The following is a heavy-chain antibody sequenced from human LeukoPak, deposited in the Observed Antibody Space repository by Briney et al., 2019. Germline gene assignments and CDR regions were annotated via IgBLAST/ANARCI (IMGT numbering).Heavy chain of an antibody. J-gene: IGHJ4*02. Sequence: SETLSLTCTVSGGSISSYYWSWIRQPPGKGLEWIGYIYYRGSTNYNPSLKSRVTISVDTSKNQFSLKLASVAAADTAVYYCARGYTSSSEPFDYWGQGTLVTVSS. CDR2: IYYRGST. V-gene: IGHV4-59*01. CDR3: ARGYTSSSEPFDY. D-gene: IGHD6-6*01. CDR1: GGSISSYY.